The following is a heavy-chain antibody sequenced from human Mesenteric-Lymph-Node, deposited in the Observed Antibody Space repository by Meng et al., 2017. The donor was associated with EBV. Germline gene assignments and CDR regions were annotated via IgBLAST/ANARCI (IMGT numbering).Heavy chain of an antibody. CDR3: ARIIGYCTGGVCYGDWFDP. D-gene: IGHD2-8*02. V-gene: IGHV4-34*01. CDR1: GGSFSGYY. Sequence: QVQLRQLGRGLLKPSETLSLTCAVYGGSFSGYYWSWIRQPPGKGLEWIGEINHSGSTNYNPSLKSRVTISVDTSKNQFSLKLSSVTAADTAVYYCARIIGYCTGGVCYGDWFDPWGQGTLVTVSS. CDR2: INHSGST. J-gene: IGHJ5*02.